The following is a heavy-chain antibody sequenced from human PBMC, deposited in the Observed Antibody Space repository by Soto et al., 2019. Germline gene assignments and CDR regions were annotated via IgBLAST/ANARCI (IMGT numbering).Heavy chain of an antibody. J-gene: IGHJ6*02. V-gene: IGHV1-69*08. Sequence: ASVKVSCKVSGDTFSSHNINWVRQAPGQGLEWMGRIIPTLGKPNYAQKFRDRVTISADQFTSTAYMELSSLRSDDTAVYYCGRDTTTFPYYYGMEVWGQGTTVTVSS. CDR1: GDTFSSHN. CDR2: IIPTLGKP. CDR3: GRDTTTFPYYYGMEV. D-gene: IGHD1-1*01.